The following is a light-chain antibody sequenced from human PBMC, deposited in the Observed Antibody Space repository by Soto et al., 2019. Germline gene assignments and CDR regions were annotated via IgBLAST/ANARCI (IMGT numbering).Light chain of an antibody. CDR3: NQYGSSLGT. CDR2: DAV. Sequence: IVLTQSPVTLSLSPGEGATLSCRASQSVTGTNLAWYQQRAGQAPRLLIYDAVRRATGIPDRFSGSGSGTDFTLANSRLEPEDFAVYYCNQYGSSLGTFGQGTKVEV. V-gene: IGKV3-20*01. CDR1: QSVTGTN. J-gene: IGKJ2*01.